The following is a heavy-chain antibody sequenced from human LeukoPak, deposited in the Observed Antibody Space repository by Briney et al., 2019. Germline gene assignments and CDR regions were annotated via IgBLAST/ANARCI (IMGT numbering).Heavy chain of an antibody. D-gene: IGHD6-13*01. CDR2: ISAYNGNT. J-gene: IGHJ4*02. CDR1: GYTFTSYG. CDR3: ARDIAAAGTFDY. V-gene: IGHV1-18*01. Sequence: ASVKVSCKASGYTFTSYGISWVRQAPGQGLEWMGWISAYNGNTNYAQKFQGRVTMTRDTSISTAYMELSRLRSDDTAVYYCARDIAAAGTFDYWGQGTLVTVSS.